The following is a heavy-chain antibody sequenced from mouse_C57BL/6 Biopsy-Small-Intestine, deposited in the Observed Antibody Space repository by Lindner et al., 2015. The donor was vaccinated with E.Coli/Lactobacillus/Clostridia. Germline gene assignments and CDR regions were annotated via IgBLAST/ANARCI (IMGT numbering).Heavy chain of an antibody. V-gene: IGHV1-54*01. CDR1: GYAFTNYL. Sequence: VQLQESGAELVRPGTSVKVSCKASGYAFTNYLIEWVKQRPGQGLEWIGVINPGSGGTKYNEKFKGKATLTVDKSSSTAHMQLSSLTSEDSAVYFCARTITTVVAHFDYWGQGTTLTVSS. CDR2: INPGSGGT. CDR3: ARTITTVVAHFDY. D-gene: IGHD1-1*01. J-gene: IGHJ2*01.